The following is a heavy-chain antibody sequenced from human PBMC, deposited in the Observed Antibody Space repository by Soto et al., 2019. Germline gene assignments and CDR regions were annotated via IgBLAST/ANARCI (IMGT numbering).Heavy chain of an antibody. CDR2: ISSTTNYI. CDR3: ERESEVITSNFDY. J-gene: IGHJ4*02. Sequence: EVQLVESGGGLAKPGGSLRLSCAASGFTFTRYSMNWLRQPPGKGLEWVSSISSTTNYIYYGDSMKGRFTISRDNAKNSLYLEMNSLRAEDTAVYYCERESEVITSNFDYWGQGTLVTFSS. CDR1: GFTFTRYS. V-gene: IGHV3-21*06.